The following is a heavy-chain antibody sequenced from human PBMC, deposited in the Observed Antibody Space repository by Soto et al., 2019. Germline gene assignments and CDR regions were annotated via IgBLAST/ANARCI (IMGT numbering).Heavy chain of an antibody. J-gene: IGHJ5*02. CDR2: ISYDGSNK. D-gene: IGHD3-10*01. V-gene: IGHV3-30-3*01. CDR3: AREDVLLWFGELKGSWFDP. CDR1: GFTFSSYA. Sequence: PGGSLRLSCAASGFTFSSYAMHWVRQAPGKGLEWVAVISYDGSNKYYADSVKGRFTISRDNSKNTLYLQMNSLRAEDTAVYYCAREDVLLWFGELKGSWFDPWGQGTLVTVSS.